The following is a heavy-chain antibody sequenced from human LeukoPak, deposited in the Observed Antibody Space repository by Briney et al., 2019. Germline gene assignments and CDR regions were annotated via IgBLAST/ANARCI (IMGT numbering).Heavy chain of an antibody. CDR2: ISSSSSYI. J-gene: IGHJ4*02. D-gene: IGHD3-16*01. V-gene: IGHV3-21*01. Sequence: PGRSLRLSCAASGFTFSSCSMNWVRQAQGKGLEWVSSISSSSSYIYYADSVKGRFTISRDNAKNSLYLQMNSLRAEDTAVYYCAKDRYDYVWGSPEWGQGTLVTVSS. CDR1: GFTFSSCS. CDR3: AKDRYDYVWGSPE.